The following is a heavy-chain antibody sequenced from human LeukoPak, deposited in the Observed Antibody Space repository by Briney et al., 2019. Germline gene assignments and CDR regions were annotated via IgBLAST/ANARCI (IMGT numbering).Heavy chain of an antibody. D-gene: IGHD3-10*01. CDR1: GGSISSNNYY. CDR2: IYTSGST. J-gene: IGHJ4*02. Sequence: SETLSLTCTVSGGSISSNNYYWSWIRQPAGKGLEWIGRIYTSGSTNYNPSLKSRVTLSVGTSKNQFSLKLNSVTAADTAVDXXXXXXXFGDENPPYFDYWGQGALVTVSS. CDR3: XXXXXFGDENPPYFDY. V-gene: IGHV4-61*02.